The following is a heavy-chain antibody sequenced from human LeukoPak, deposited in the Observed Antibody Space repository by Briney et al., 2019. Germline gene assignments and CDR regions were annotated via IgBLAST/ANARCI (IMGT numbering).Heavy chain of an antibody. Sequence: GGSLRLSCAASGFTFSSYAMSWVRQAPGKGLEWVLAISGSGGSTYYADSVKGRFTISRDNSKNTLYLQMNSLRAEDTAVYYCAKMRSSTSHLLIFDYWGQGTLVTVSP. CDR1: GFTFSSYA. CDR2: ISGSGGST. V-gene: IGHV3-23*01. CDR3: AKMRSSTSHLLIFDY. D-gene: IGHD2-2*01. J-gene: IGHJ4*02.